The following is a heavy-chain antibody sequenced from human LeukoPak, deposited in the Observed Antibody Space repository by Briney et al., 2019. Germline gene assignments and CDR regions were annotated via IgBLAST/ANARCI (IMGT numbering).Heavy chain of an antibody. V-gene: IGHV3-23*01. CDR1: EFTFDNYA. CDR2: ISGSGYYS. D-gene: IGHD1-26*01. J-gene: IGHJ4*02. CDR3: AKGGPTGSNYFDF. Sequence: PGGSLRLSCAASEFTFDNYAMSWVRQAPGKGLEWVSVISGSGYYSYYADSVKGRFTVSRGNSKTTLYLQMNSLRADDTAVYYCAKGGPTGSNYFDFWGQGTLVTVSS.